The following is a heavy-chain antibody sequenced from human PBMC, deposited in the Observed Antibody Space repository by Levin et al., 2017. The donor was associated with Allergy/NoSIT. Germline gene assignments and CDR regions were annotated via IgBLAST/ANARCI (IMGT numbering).Heavy chain of an antibody. Sequence: SETLSLTCTVSGVSISSYYWSWIRQSAGKGLEWIGRIYTSGSTNYNPSLKSRVTMSVDTSKNQFSLKLNSVTAADTAVYYCARDQPSDAFDIWGQGTMVTVSS. V-gene: IGHV4-4*07. CDR3: ARDQPSDAFDI. CDR2: IYTSGST. CDR1: GVSISSYY. J-gene: IGHJ3*02.